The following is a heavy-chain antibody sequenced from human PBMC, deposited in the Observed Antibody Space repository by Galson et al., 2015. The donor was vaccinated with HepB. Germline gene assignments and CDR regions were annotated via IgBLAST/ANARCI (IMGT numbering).Heavy chain of an antibody. J-gene: IGHJ4*02. Sequence: SLRLSCAASGFTFDDYAMHWVRQAPGKGLEWVSGISWNSGSIGYADSVKGRFTISRDNAKNSLYLQMNSLRAEDTALYYCAKDATYGSGSSLFFVYWGQGTLVTVSS. CDR1: GFTFDDYA. CDR2: ISWNSGSI. V-gene: IGHV3-9*01. D-gene: IGHD3-10*01. CDR3: AKDATYGSGSSLFFVY.